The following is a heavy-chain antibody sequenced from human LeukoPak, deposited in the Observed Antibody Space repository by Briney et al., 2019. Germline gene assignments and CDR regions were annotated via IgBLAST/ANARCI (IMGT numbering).Heavy chain of an antibody. CDR2: IIPIFGTA. J-gene: IGHJ4*02. D-gene: IGHD3-22*01. CDR1: GGTFSSYA. V-gene: IGHV1-69*13. Sequence: ASVKVSCKASGGTFSSYAISWVRQAPGQGLEWMGGIIPIFGTANYAQKFQGRVTITADESTSTAYMELSSLRSEDTAVYYCASDSSGYGYFDYWGQGTLVTVSS. CDR3: ASDSSGYGYFDY.